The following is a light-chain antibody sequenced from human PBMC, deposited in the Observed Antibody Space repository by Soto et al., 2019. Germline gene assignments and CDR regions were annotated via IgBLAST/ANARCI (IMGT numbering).Light chain of an antibody. V-gene: IGLV2-14*03. CDR1: SSDVGGYNF. CDR2: EVT. J-gene: IGLJ3*02. CDR3: CSHSSSITWM. Sequence: QSALTQTASVPGSPGQSITISCTGTSSDVGGYNFVSWYQQHPGKAPKLIIHEVTNRPSGVSTRFSGSKSGNTASLTISGLQAEDEAVYYCCSHSSSITWMFGGGTKLTVL.